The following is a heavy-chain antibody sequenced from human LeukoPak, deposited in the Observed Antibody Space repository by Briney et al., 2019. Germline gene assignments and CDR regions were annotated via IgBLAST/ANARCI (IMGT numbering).Heavy chain of an antibody. V-gene: IGHV4-38-2*02. CDR3: ARAIRADRRGSWFDP. J-gene: IGHJ5*02. D-gene: IGHD6-6*01. CDR1: GYSISSGYY. CDR2: IYHSGST. Sequence: SETLSLTCTVSGYSISSGYYWGWIRQPPGKGLEWIGSIYHSGSTYYNPSLKSRVTISVDTSKNQFSLKLSSVTAADTAVYYCARAIRADRRGSWFDPWGQGTLVTVSS.